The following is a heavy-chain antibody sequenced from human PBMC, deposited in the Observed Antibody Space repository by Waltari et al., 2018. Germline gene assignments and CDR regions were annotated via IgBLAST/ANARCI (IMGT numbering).Heavy chain of an antibody. V-gene: IGHV4-39*07. D-gene: IGHD6-19*01. CDR3: ARKAVAGWVWDY. CDR2: IYYSGST. J-gene: IGHJ4*02. Sequence: QLQLQESGPGLVKPSETLSLPCTVSGGSISSSSYHRGWIRQPPGKGLEWIGSIYYSGSTYYNPSLKSRVTISVDTSKNQFSLKLSSVTAADTAVYYCARKAVAGWVWDYWGQGTLVTVSS. CDR1: GGSISSSSYH.